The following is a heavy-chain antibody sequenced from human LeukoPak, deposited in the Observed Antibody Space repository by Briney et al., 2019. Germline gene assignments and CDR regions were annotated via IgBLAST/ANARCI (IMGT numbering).Heavy chain of an antibody. D-gene: IGHD3-10*01. CDR1: GFTFSSYW. J-gene: IGHJ4*02. CDR2: IKQDGSEK. Sequence: QPGGSLSLSCAASGFTFSSYWMSWVRQAPGKGLEWVANIKQDGSEKYYVDSVKGRLTISRDNAKNSLYLQMNSLRAEDTAVYYCARDRPAGLRGVITFFDYWGQGTLVTVSS. V-gene: IGHV3-7*05. CDR3: ARDRPAGLRGVITFFDY.